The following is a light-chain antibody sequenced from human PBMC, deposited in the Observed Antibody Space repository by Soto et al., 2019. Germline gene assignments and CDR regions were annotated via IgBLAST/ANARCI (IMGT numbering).Light chain of an antibody. CDR2: DAS. CDR1: QSINYW. Sequence: DIQLTQSPCFLSASVGDRVTFSCRASQSINYWLAWYQQKPGEAPKLLVYDASSLESGVPSRFSGSGSGTEFTLTIGSLQPDDFAAYYCQQYNSYPWTFGQGTKVDI. J-gene: IGKJ1*01. V-gene: IGKV1-5*01. CDR3: QQYNSYPWT.